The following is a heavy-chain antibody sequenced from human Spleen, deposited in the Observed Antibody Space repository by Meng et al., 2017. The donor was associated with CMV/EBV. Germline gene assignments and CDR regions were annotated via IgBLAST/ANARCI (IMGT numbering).Heavy chain of an antibody. CDR3: ARNRRGYSNYYFDY. D-gene: IGHD4-11*01. V-gene: IGHV4-31*02. J-gene: IGHJ4*02. CDR1: AGAFSSGDYD. CDR2: IYCSAGT. Sequence: AGAFSSGDYDMSWVRQHPGKGLEWIGNIYCSAGTYCYPALKSRVTTSVDTSKNQFSLKLSSVTAADETVYYCARNRRGYSNYYFDYWGQGTLVTVSS.